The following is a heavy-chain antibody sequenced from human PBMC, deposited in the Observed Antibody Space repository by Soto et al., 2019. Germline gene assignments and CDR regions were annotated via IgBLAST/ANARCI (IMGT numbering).Heavy chain of an antibody. J-gene: IGHJ6*02. D-gene: IGHD1-26*01. CDR3: ARDRGRNRVGQPSPFGYYYGMDV. Sequence: GASVKVSCKASGRTFSSYAISWVRQAPGQGLEWMGGIIPIFGTANYAQKFQGRVTITADESTSTAYMELSSLRSEDTAVYYCARDRGRNRVGQPSPFGYYYGMDVWGQGTTVTVSS. V-gene: IGHV1-69*13. CDR1: GRTFSSYA. CDR2: IIPIFGTA.